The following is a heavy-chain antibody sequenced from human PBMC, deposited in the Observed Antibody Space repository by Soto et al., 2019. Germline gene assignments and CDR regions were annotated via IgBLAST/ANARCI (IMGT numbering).Heavy chain of an antibody. CDR2: ISVSGGST. D-gene: IGHD4-4*01. CDR3: AKDSPLDYSNHLDYCDH. CDR1: GFTFSSYS. Sequence: PXGGLRVSCPVSGFTFSSYSMGWVRQAPGKGLEWVSAISVSGGSTYYADSVKGRFTISRDNSKNTLYLQMNSLRAEDTAVYYCAKDSPLDYSNHLDYCDHWGQGTLVTVAS. V-gene: IGHV3-23*01. J-gene: IGHJ4*02.